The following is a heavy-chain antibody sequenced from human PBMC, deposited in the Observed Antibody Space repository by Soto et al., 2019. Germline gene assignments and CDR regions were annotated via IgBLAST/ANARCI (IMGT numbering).Heavy chain of an antibody. V-gene: IGHV4-39*01. CDR1: GGSISSSSYY. CDR2: IYYSGST. CDR3: ARHRPTTMAFDY. D-gene: IGHD4-17*01. Sequence: SETLSLTCTVSGGSISSSSYYWGWIRQPPGKGLEWIGSIYYSGSTYYNPSLKSRVTISVDTSKNQFSLKLSSVTAADTAVNYCARHRPTTMAFDYWGQGTLVTVSS. J-gene: IGHJ4*02.